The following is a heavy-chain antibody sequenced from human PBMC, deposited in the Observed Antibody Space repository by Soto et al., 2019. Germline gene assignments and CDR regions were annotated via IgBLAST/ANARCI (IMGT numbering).Heavy chain of an antibody. D-gene: IGHD3-22*01. Sequence: GGSLRLSCAASGFTFSSYAMHWVRQAPGKGLEWVAVISYDGSNKYYADSVKGRFTISRDNSKNTLYLQMNSLRAEDTAVYYCARDAVHDSSGFTDYWGQGTLVTVSS. CDR1: GFTFSSYA. V-gene: IGHV3-30-3*01. CDR3: ARDAVHDSSGFTDY. J-gene: IGHJ4*02. CDR2: ISYDGSNK.